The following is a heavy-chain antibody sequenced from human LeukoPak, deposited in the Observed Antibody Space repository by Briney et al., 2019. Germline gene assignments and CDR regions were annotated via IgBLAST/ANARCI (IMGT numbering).Heavy chain of an antibody. CDR3: AKDPRPDILTGYRDY. V-gene: IGHV3-30*02. Sequence: GGSLRLSCAASGFTFSSYGMHWVRQAPGKGLEWVAFIRYDGSNKYYADSVKGRFTISRDNAKNSLYLQMNSLRAEGTALYYCAKDPRPDILTGYRDYWGQGTLVTVSS. CDR1: GFTFSSYG. J-gene: IGHJ4*02. CDR2: IRYDGSNK. D-gene: IGHD3-9*01.